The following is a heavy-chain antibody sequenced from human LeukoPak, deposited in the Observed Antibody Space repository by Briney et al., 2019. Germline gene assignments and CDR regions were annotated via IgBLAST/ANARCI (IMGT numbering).Heavy chain of an antibody. CDR1: GFTFSSYS. J-gene: IGHJ4*02. CDR3: ARDLLDDYSLDY. D-gene: IGHD3-16*01. CDR2: ISSSSSII. Sequence: GGSLRLSCAASGFTFSSYSMNWVRQAPGKGPEWVSSISSSSSIIYYADSVKGRFTISRDNAKNSLYLQMNSLRAEDTAVYYCARDLLDDYSLDYWGQGILVTVSS. V-gene: IGHV3-21*01.